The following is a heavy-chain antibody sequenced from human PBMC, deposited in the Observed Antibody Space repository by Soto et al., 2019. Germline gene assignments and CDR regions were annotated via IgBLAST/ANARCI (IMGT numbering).Heavy chain of an antibody. CDR3: VRVIDDYVWGSYPLGFDY. J-gene: IGHJ4*02. CDR2: IYYSGST. CDR1: GGCISSGGYY. D-gene: IGHD3-16*02. V-gene: IGHV4-31*03. Sequence: QVQLQESGPGLVKPSQTLSLTCTVSGGCISSGGYYWSWIRQHPGKGLEWIGYIYYSGSTYYNPSLKSRVTISVDPSKNQFPLKLSSVTAADTAVYYCVRVIDDYVWGSYPLGFDYWGQGTLVTVSS.